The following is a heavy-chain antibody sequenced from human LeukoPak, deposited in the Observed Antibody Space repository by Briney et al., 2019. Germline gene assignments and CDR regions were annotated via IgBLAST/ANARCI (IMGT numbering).Heavy chain of an antibody. Sequence: PSETLSLTCTVSGGSISSYYWSWIRQPPGKGLEWIGYIYYSGSTNYNPSLKSRVTISVGTSKNQFSLKLSSVTAADTAVYYCARVGYFDYYYMDVWGKGTTVTVSS. D-gene: IGHD3-9*01. CDR1: GGSISSYY. V-gene: IGHV4-59*01. CDR2: IYYSGST. J-gene: IGHJ6*03. CDR3: ARVGYFDYYYMDV.